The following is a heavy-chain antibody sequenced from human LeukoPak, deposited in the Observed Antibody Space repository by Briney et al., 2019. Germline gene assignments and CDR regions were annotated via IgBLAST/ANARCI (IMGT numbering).Heavy chain of an antibody. D-gene: IGHD2-2*01. CDR3: ARHRYCSSTSCYDARFDP. V-gene: IGHV4-59*08. J-gene: IGHJ5*02. CDR1: GGSISSYY. Sequence: SETLSLTCTVSGGSISSYYWSWIRQPPGKGLEWIGDIYYSGSTNYNPSLKSRVTISVDTSKNQFSLKLSSVTAADTAVYYCARHRYCSSTSCYDARFDPWGQGTLVTVSS. CDR2: IYYSGST.